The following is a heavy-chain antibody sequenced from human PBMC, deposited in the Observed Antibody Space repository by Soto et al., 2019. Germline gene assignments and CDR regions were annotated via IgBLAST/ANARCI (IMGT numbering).Heavy chain of an antibody. V-gene: IGHV1-69*01. J-gene: IGHJ4*02. Sequence: QVQLVQSGAEVKKPGSSVKVSCKASGGTFSSYAINWVRQAPGQGLEWMGGIIPIFGTANYAQKFQGRVTITADESTSPAYMELSSLRSEDTAVYYCARDVSRAYERSDYWGQGTLVTVSS. CDR2: IIPIFGTA. CDR1: GGTFSSYA. CDR3: ARDVSRAYERSDY. D-gene: IGHD3-3*01.